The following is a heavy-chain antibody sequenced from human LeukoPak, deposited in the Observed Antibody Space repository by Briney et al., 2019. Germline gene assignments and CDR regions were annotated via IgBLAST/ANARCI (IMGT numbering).Heavy chain of an antibody. CDR1: GFTFSGYA. Sequence: QPGGSLRLSCAASGFTFSGYAMSWVRQAPGKGLEWVSTISDSGGSTYYADSVKGRFTISRDNSKNTLYLQLNSLRAEDTAIYYCAKDGRLYDGSGYYQLDYWGQGTLVTVPS. V-gene: IGHV3-23*01. CDR2: ISDSGGST. CDR3: AKDGRLYDGSGYYQLDY. D-gene: IGHD3-22*01. J-gene: IGHJ4*02.